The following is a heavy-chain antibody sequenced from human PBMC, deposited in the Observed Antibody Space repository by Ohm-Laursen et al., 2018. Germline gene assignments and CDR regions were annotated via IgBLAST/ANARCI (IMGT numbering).Heavy chain of an antibody. D-gene: IGHD3-10*01. CDR1: GGSFSGYY. J-gene: IGHJ5*02. CDR3: ARIRIGVRGVNWFDP. CDR2: INHSGST. V-gene: IGHV4-34*01. Sequence: TLSLTCSVYGGSFSGYYWSWIRQPPGKGLEWIGEINHSGSTNYNPSLKSRVTISVDTSKNQFSLKLSSVTAADTAVYYCARIRIGVRGVNWFDPWGQGTLVTVSS.